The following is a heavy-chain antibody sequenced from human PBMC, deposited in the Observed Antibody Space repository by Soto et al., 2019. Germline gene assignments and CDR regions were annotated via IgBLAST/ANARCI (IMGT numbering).Heavy chain of an antibody. CDR2: MNPNSGNT. V-gene: IGHV1-8*02. J-gene: IGHJ6*02. CDR1: GYTFTSYG. Sequence: ASVKVSCKASGYTFTSYGISWVRQAPGQGLEWMGWMNPNSGNTGYAQKFQGRVTMTRNTSISTAYMELSSLRAEDTAVYYCARDPPYYDFRLVVWGQGTTVTVSS. CDR3: ARDPPYYDFRLVV. D-gene: IGHD3-3*01.